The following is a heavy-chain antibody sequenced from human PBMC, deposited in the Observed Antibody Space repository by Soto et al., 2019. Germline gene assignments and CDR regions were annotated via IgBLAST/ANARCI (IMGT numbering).Heavy chain of an antibody. J-gene: IGHJ3*02. Sequence: HPGXSLRLSCAASGFTFSSYAISWVVQAPGKGLEWVSAISGSGGSTYYADSVKGRFTISRDNSKNTLYLQMNSLRAEDTAVYYCAKDGARGTPYPLAAFDIWGQGTMVTVSS. CDR3: AKDGARGTPYPLAAFDI. CDR2: ISGSGGST. D-gene: IGHD1-26*01. CDR1: GFTFSSYA. V-gene: IGHV3-23*01.